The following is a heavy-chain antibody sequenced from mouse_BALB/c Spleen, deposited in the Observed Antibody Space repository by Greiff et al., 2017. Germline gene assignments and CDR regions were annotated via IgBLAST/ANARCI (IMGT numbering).Heavy chain of an antibody. CDR3: TTYYGSSQAWFAY. D-gene: IGHD1-1*01. CDR2: IYPGNSDT. CDR1: GYTFTSYW. J-gene: IGHJ3*01. V-gene: IGHV1-5*01. Sequence: VQLQQSGTVLARPGASVKMSCKASGYTFTSYWMHWVKQRPGQGLEWIGAIYPGNSDTSYNQKFKGKAKLTAVTSTSTAYMELSSLTNEDSAVYYCTTYYGSSQAWFAYWGQGTLVTVSA.